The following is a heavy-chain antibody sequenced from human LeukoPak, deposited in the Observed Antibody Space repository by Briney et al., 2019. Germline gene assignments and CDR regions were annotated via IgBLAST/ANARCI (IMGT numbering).Heavy chain of an antibody. D-gene: IGHD2-15*01. Sequence: PSETLSLTCTVSGGSISSGGYYWSWIRQHPGKGLEWIGYIYYSGSTYYNPSLKSRVTISVDTSKNQFSLKLSSVTAADTAVYYCARVFCSGGSCYIGYWGQGTLVTVSS. V-gene: IGHV4-31*03. CDR3: ARVFCSGGSCYIGY. J-gene: IGHJ4*02. CDR2: IYYSGST. CDR1: GGSISSGGYY.